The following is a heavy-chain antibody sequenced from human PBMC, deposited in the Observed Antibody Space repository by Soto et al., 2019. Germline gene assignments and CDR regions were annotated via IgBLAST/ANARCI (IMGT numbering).Heavy chain of an antibody. CDR1: GFTFSSYW. J-gene: IGHJ4*02. V-gene: IGHV3-7*01. CDR3: ARWGVVVVEGVDY. D-gene: IGHD2-15*01. CDR2: IRQDGSEK. Sequence: EVQLVESGGGLVQPGGSLRLSCAASGFTFSSYWMSWVRQAPGKGLEGVANIRQDGSEKYYVDSVKGRFTISRDNAKNSLYLQMNSLRAEDTAVYYCARWGVVVVEGVDYWGQGTLVTVSS.